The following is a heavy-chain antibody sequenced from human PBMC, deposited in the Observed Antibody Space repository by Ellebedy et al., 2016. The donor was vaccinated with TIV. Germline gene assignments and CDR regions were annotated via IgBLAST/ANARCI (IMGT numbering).Heavy chain of an antibody. D-gene: IGHD4-17*01. J-gene: IGHJ4*02. CDR2: INQDESEK. V-gene: IGHV3-7*01. CDR3: ARGATTQVD. Sequence: GESLKISCAASGFILGTYWMSWVRQAPGKGLEWVANINQDESEKTYVDSVKGRFTISRDNAKNSLYLQMDSLRAEDTAVYYCARGATTQVDWGQGTLVTVSS. CDR1: GFILGTYW.